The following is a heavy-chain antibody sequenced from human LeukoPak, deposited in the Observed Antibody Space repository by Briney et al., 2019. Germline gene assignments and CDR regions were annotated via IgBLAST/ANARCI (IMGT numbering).Heavy chain of an antibody. J-gene: IGHJ4*02. V-gene: IGHV3-53*01. D-gene: IGHD3-10*01. CDR1: GFTVSSNY. CDR3: ARGEVRGVPVDY. CDR2: IYSGGST. Sequence: GGSLRLSCAASGFTVSSNYMTWVRQAPGKGLEWVAVIYSGGSTNYADSVKGRFTISSDNSKNTLYLQMNSLRADDTAVYYCARGEVRGVPVDYWGQGTLVTVSS.